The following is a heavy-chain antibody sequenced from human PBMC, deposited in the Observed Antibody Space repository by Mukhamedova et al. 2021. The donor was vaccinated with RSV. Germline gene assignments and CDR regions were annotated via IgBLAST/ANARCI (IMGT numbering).Heavy chain of an antibody. Sequence: VTISVDTSKNQFSLKLSSVTAADTAVYYCARGDRRGYIYGYSDYWGPGTLVTVSS. V-gene: IGHV4-34*01. CDR3: ARGDRRGYIYGYSDY. J-gene: IGHJ4*02. D-gene: IGHD5-18*01.